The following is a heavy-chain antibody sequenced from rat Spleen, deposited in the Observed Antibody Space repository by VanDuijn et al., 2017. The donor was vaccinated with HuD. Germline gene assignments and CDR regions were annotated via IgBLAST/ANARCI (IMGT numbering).Heavy chain of an antibody. CDR3: ARRGSGYRLNWFAY. J-gene: IGHJ3*01. Sequence: EVHLVESGGGLVQPGRSLKLSCAASGFTFSNSYMAWVRQAPTKGLEWVASISPSGGTTYYRDSVKGRFTVSRDNAESTLYLQMDSLRSEDTATYYCARRGSGYRLNWFAYWGQGTLVTVSS. CDR2: ISPSGGTT. D-gene: IGHD4-3*01. V-gene: IGHV5-25*01. CDR1: GFTFSNSY.